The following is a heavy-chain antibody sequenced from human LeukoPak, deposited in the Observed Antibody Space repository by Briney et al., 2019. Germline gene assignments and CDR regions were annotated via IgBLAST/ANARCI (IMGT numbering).Heavy chain of an antibody. CDR1: GVTFSSYA. D-gene: IGHD6-19*01. V-gene: IGHV3-23*01. CDR3: AKDLGSGWYGVLDYFDY. CDR2: ISGSGGST. Sequence: GGSLRLSCAASGVTFSSYAMNWVRQAPGKGLELVSAISGSGGSTYYADSVKGRFTISRDNSKNTLYLQMNSLRAEDTAVYYCAKDLGSGWYGVLDYFDYWGQGTLVTVSS. J-gene: IGHJ4*02.